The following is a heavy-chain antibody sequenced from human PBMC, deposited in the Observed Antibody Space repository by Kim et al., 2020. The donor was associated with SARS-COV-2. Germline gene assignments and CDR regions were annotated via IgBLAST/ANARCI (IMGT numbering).Heavy chain of an antibody. CDR3: ARAKPGDYGDYFIDAFDI. CDR2: ISYDGSNK. CDR1: GFTFSSYG. Sequence: GGSLRLSCAASGFTFSSYGMHWVRQAPGKGLEWVAVISYDGSNKYYADSVKGRFTISRDNSKNTLYLQMNSLRAEDTAVYYCARAKPGDYGDYFIDAFDIWGQGTMVTVSS. V-gene: IGHV3-33*05. J-gene: IGHJ3*02. D-gene: IGHD4-17*01.